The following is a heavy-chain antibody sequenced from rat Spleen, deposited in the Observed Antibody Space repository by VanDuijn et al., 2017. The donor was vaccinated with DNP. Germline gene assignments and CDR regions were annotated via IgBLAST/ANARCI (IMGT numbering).Heavy chain of an antibody. V-gene: IGHV5-19*01. J-gene: IGHJ4*01. D-gene: IGHD1-4*01. Sequence: EVHLVESGGGLVQPGRSLKLSCAASGFTFSNYGMHWIRQAPTKGLEWVASTSPTGGSTYYRDSVKGRFTISRDNAKSTLYLQMDSLRSEETATYYCARLDYPGIKSAMDAWGQGTSVTVSS. CDR3: ARLDYPGIKSAMDA. CDR1: GFTFSNYG. CDR2: TSPTGGST.